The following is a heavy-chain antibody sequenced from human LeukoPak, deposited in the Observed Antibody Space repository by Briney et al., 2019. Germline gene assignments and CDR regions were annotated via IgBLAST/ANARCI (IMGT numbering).Heavy chain of an antibody. Sequence: ASVKVSCKASGYTFSDNYVHWVRQAPGQGLEWLGWINPNSAGTNYAQKFQGRVTMTRETSITTAYMELTRLRSDDTAVYYCARDRDGMDVWGQGTPVTVSS. J-gene: IGHJ6*02. V-gene: IGHV1-2*02. CDR3: ARDRDGMDV. CDR1: GYTFSDNY. D-gene: IGHD3-10*01. CDR2: INPNSAGT.